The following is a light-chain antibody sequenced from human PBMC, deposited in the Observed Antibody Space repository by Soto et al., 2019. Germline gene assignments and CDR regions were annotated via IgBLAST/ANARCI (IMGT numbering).Light chain of an antibody. CDR1: SSDVGTYNL. V-gene: IGLV2-23*02. J-gene: IGLJ1*01. Sequence: QSALTQPASVSGSPGQSITISCSGTSSDVGTYNLVSWYQQYPGKAPRLMIYEVTKRPSGVSNRFSGSKSGNTASLTISGLQPEDEADYYCCSYAGSSSSIFGTGPKVTVL. CDR3: CSYAGSSSSI. CDR2: EVT.